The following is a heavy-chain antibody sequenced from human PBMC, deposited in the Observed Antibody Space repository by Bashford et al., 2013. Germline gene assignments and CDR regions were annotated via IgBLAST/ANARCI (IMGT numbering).Heavy chain of an antibody. V-gene: IGHV1-2*02. CDR2: INLTLTSRCP. J-gene: IGHJ3*01. Sequence: ASVKVSARLSDXPSSDYIYTGCDRLLDKALSGWDGINLTLTSRCPQSIAEMFLGQVTMTRDTSISTAYMELSSLRSDDTAVYFCARDGPVVGVWNAFDVWGQGTVVTVSS. D-gene: IGHD1-26*01. CDR3: ARDGPVVGVWNAFDV. CDR1: DXPSSDY.